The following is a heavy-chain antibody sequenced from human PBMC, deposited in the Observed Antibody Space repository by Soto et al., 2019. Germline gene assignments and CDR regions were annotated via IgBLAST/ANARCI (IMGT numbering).Heavy chain of an antibody. CDR2: ISASGEYT. CDR3: AHPRGYGVFDAYDI. V-gene: IGHV3-23*01. CDR1: GFTFSTYA. J-gene: IGHJ3*02. Sequence: TGGSLRLSCAASGFTFSTYAMNWVRQAPGKGLEWISAISASGEYTAYADSVKGRFTISRDNSVSALYLQMNSLRIDDTAVYYCAHPRGYGVFDAYDIWGQGTMVTVSS. D-gene: IGHD4-17*01.